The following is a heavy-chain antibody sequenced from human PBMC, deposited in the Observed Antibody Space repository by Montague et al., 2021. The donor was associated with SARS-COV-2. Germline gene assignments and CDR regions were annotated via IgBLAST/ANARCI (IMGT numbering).Heavy chain of an antibody. V-gene: IGHV4-39*01. CDR3: ARLRDYDRSAFHAYFYYYMDV. CDR2: SGST. J-gene: IGHJ6*03. D-gene: IGHD3-22*01. Sequence: SGSTYYNPSLKSRVTISVDTSRNEFSLKLRSVTAADTAVYYCARLRDYDRSAFHAYFYYYMDVWGKWTAVTVS.